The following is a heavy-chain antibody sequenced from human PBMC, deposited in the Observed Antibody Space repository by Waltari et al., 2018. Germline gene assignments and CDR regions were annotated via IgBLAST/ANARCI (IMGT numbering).Heavy chain of an antibody. CDR1: GGSISSGGYY. J-gene: IGHJ4*02. V-gene: IGHV4-31*03. CDR3: ARDIAAAGMGFDY. Sequence: QVQLQESGPGLVKPSQTLSLTCTVSGGSISSGGYYWSWIRQHPGKGLEGIGYFNYIGSTYYNPCLMSRVTISEDPSKNQFSLKLSSVTAADTAVYYCARDIAAAGMGFDYWGQGTLVTVSS. CDR2: FNYIGST. D-gene: IGHD6-13*01.